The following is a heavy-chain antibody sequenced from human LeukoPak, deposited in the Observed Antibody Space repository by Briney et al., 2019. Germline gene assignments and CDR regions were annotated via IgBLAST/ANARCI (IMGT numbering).Heavy chain of an antibody. Sequence: KASETLSLTCSVSGYSISRGYHWAWVRQPPGKGLEWIGSVHHSGATYYNPSLNSRLTISADTSKNQFSLKMGSVTAADTAVYYCARINFNPDYWGQGTLVTVSS. CDR1: GYSISRGYH. D-gene: IGHD1-14*01. CDR3: ARINFNPDY. V-gene: IGHV4-38-2*02. CDR2: VHHSGAT. J-gene: IGHJ4*02.